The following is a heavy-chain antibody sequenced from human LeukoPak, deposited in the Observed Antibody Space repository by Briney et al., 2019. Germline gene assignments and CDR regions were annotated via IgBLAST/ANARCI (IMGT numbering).Heavy chain of an antibody. CDR2: IKQDGSEK. CDR1: GFTFSSYR. CDR3: AREGSYDTDAFDI. Sequence: PGGSLRLSCAASGFTFSSYRMSWVRQAPGKGLEWVANIKQDGSEKYYVDSVKGRFTISRDNAKNSLYLQMNSLRAEDTAVYYCAREGSYDTDAFDIWGQGTMVTVSS. J-gene: IGHJ3*02. V-gene: IGHV3-7*01. D-gene: IGHD3-22*01.